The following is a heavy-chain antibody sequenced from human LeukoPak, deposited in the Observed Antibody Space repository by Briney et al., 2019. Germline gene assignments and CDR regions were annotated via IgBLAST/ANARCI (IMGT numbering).Heavy chain of an antibody. V-gene: IGHV3-53*01. CDR3: ARGRQYSNGWYYFDY. CDR2: IYSGGST. CDR1: GFTVSSNY. Sequence: GGSLRLSCAASGFTVSSNYMSWVRQAPGKGLEWVSVIYSGGSTYYADSVKGRFSISRDNSKNTLYLQMNCLRAEDTAVYYCARGRQYSNGWYYFDYWGQGTLVTVSS. J-gene: IGHJ4*02. D-gene: IGHD6-19*01.